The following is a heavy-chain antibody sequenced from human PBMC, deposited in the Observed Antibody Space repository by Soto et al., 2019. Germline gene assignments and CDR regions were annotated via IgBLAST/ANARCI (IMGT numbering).Heavy chain of an antibody. D-gene: IGHD6-19*01. CDR2: IYYSGST. J-gene: IGHJ4*02. V-gene: IGHV4-30-4*01. Sequence: SETLSLTCTVSGGSISSGDYYWSWIRQPPGKGLEWIGYIYYSGSTYYNPSLKSRVTISVDTSKNQFSLKLSSVTAADTAVYYCARVAVAGTRLDYWGQGTLVTVSS. CDR3: ARVAVAGTRLDY. CDR1: GGSISSGDYY.